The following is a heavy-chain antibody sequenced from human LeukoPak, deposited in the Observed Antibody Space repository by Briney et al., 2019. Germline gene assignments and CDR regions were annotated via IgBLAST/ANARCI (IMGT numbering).Heavy chain of an antibody. CDR3: ARGLGGIAARRSIFRFDP. J-gene: IGHJ5*02. D-gene: IGHD6-6*01. CDR1: GYTFTSYG. CDR2: ISAYNGNT. V-gene: IGHV1-18*01. Sequence: GASVTLTFKGSGYTFTSYGFSWVRQPPAQGLEWVGLISAYNGNTNYAQKLQGRVNMTTDTSTSTAYMELRRLRSDDTAVYYCARGLGGIAARRSIFRFDPWGQGTLVTVPS.